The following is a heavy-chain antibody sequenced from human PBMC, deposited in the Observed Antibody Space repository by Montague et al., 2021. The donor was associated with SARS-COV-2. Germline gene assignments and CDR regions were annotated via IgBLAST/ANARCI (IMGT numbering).Heavy chain of an antibody. Sequence: SLRLSCPASGFTFRSYSLTWVRQAPGKGLAWVSSISTGRRSYIWYRESVKGRFTISRDNAKNSLYLQMNSLRDEDTAVYYCARGADYDFWSGFLRYKWFDPWGLGTPVTVSS. D-gene: IGHD3-3*01. CDR3: ARGADYDFWSGFLRYKWFDP. CDR2: ISTGRRSYI. CDR1: GFTFRSYS. J-gene: IGHJ5*02. V-gene: IGHV3-21*01.